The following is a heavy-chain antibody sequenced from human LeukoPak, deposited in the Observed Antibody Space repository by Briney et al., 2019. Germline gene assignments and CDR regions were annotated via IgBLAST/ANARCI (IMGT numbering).Heavy chain of an antibody. J-gene: IGHJ6*04. CDR2: INSDGSST. V-gene: IGHV3-74*01. CDR1: GFTFSSYW. Sequence: GGSLRLSCAASGFTFSSYWMHWVRQAPGKGLVWVSRINSDGSSTSYADSVKGRFTISRDNAKNTLYLQMNSLRAEDTAVYYCARGGSYSPAQIYGMDVWGKGTTDTVSS. CDR3: ARGGSYSPAQIYGMDV. D-gene: IGHD2-15*01.